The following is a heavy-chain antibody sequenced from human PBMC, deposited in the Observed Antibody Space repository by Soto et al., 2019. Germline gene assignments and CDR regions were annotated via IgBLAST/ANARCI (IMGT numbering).Heavy chain of an antibody. CDR3: AKDGSHNFDY. Sequence: QVQLVESGGGVVQPGRSLRLSCAASGFTFSHYAMHWVRQAPGKGLEWVALMSYDGSNEYYADSVKGRFTISRDNSKNLLYLHMNGLNAEETAVYYCAKDGSHNFDYWGQGTLVTVSS. V-gene: IGHV3-30*18. CDR2: MSYDGSNE. D-gene: IGHD1-26*01. CDR1: GFTFSHYA. J-gene: IGHJ4*02.